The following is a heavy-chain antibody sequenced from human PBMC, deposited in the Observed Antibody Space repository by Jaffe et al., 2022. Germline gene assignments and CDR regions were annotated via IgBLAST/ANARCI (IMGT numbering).Heavy chain of an antibody. V-gene: IGHV3-23*01. CDR3: ANGNPEPYDFWSGYSPFDY. CDR1: GFTFSSYA. CDR2: ISGSGGST. J-gene: IGHJ4*02. D-gene: IGHD3-3*01. Sequence: EVQLLESGGGLVQPGGSLRLSCAASGFTFSSYAMSWVRQAPGKGLEWVSAISGSGGSTYYADSVKGRFTISRDNSKNTLYLQMNSLRAEDTAVYYCANGNPEPYDFWSGYSPFDYWGQGTLVTVSS.